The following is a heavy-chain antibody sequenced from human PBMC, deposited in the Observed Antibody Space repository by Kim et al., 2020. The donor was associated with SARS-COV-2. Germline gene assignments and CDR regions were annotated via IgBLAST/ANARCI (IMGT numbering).Heavy chain of an antibody. V-gene: IGHV4-39*01. D-gene: IGHD5-18*01. CDR3: ARHRKTAVGTAESDY. Sequence: PSLKKRVTITVDTSKNEFSLELSSVAAADTAVYYCARHRKTAVGTAESDYWGQGTLVTVSS. J-gene: IGHJ4*01.